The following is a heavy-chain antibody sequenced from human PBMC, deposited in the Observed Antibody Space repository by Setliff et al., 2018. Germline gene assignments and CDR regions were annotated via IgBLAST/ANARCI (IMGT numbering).Heavy chain of an antibody. CDR3: ARGGDYCGGECYIPPPDSY. D-gene: IGHD2-21*01. Sequence: GGSLRLSCAASGFTFSSYSMNWVRQAPGKGLEWVSSISSSSSYIYYADSVKGRFTISRDNAKNSLYLQMNSLRPEDTAVYYCARGGDYCGGECYIPPPDSYWGQGTLVTVS. CDR2: ISSSSSYI. V-gene: IGHV3-21*01. CDR1: GFTFSSYS. J-gene: IGHJ4*02.